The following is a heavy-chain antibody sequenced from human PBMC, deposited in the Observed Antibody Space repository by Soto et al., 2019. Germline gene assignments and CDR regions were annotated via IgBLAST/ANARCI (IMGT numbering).Heavy chain of an antibody. V-gene: IGHV3-30-3*01. Sequence: HPGGSLRLSCAASGFTFSSYAMHWVRQAPGKGLEWVAVISYDGSNKYYADSVKGRFTISRDNSKNTLYLQMNSLRAEDTAVYYCARDTGYYGSGSYYDYHYYGMDVWGKGTTVTVSS. CDR2: ISYDGSNK. J-gene: IGHJ6*04. D-gene: IGHD3-10*01. CDR3: ARDTGYYGSGSYYDYHYYGMDV. CDR1: GFTFSSYA.